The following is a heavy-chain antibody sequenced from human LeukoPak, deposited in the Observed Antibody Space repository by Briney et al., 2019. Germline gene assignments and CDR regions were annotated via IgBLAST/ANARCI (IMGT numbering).Heavy chain of an antibody. CDR3: ARGNGWPWWFDP. Sequence: PGGSLRLSCAASGFTFSDYVMSWVRQAPGKGLEWVSAISGSGDSTYYSDSVKARFTSSRDNSRNTLYLQIHSLRAEDTAIYYCARGNGWPWWFDPWGQGTLVTVSS. CDR2: ISGSGDST. D-gene: IGHD2-8*01. J-gene: IGHJ5*02. V-gene: IGHV3-23*01. CDR1: GFTFSDYV.